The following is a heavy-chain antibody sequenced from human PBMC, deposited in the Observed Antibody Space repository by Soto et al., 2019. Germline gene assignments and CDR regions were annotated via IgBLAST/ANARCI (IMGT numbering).Heavy chain of an antibody. V-gene: IGHV1-69*04. J-gene: IGHJ4*02. CDR1: GGTFSSYT. D-gene: IGHD3-3*01. Sequence: GASVKVSCKASGGTFSSYTISWVRQAPGQGLEWMGRIIPILGIANYAQKFQGRVTITADKSTSTAYMELSSLRSEDTAVYYCARDRSDFWSGYYDYFDYWGQGTLVTVSS. CDR3: ARDRSDFWSGYYDYFDY. CDR2: IIPILGIA.